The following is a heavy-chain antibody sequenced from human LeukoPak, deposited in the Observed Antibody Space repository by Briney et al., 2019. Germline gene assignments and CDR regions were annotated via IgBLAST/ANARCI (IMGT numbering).Heavy chain of an antibody. CDR1: GFTVSDHY. CDR3: ARALRTMRNYYGMDV. Sequence: GRSLRLSCAASGFTVSDHYMDWVRQPPGKGLEWVGRTTNKANSYITEYAASVKGRVTISRDDSKNSLYLQMNSLKAEDTAVYSCARALRTMRNYYGMDVWGQGTTVTVSS. D-gene: IGHD3-22*01. V-gene: IGHV3-72*01. CDR2: TTNKANSYIT. J-gene: IGHJ6*02.